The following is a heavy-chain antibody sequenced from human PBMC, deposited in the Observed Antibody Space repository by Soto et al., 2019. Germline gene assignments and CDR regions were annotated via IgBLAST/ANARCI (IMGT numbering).Heavy chain of an antibody. CDR2: IIPIFKTA. D-gene: IGHD2-2*01. J-gene: IGHJ6*02. Sequence: SVKVSCKASVGTFSNYAISGVRQAPGQGLDLMGGIIPIFKTANYPQKFQGRVTITADKYTSTAYMELSSLRSEDTDVYYCARGLVVPAGIRYYYYGMDVWGQGTTVTVYS. CDR3: ARGLVVPAGIRYYYYGMDV. CDR1: VGTFSNYA. V-gene: IGHV1-69*06.